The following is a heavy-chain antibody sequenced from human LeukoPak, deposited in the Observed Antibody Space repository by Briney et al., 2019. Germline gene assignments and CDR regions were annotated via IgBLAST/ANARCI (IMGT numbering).Heavy chain of an antibody. D-gene: IGHD3-22*01. CDR1: GGSFSGYY. V-gene: IGHV4-34*01. CDR3: ARGHSAYLYESSGFWGPWYFDG. Sequence: SETLSLTCAVYGGSFSGYYWSWIRQPPGKGLEWIGNINHSGRLNEIAAVESRVTISVDAYKNQLYLKLRSLTVAEWAVYYWARGHSAYLYESSGFWGPWYFDGWGERSLVTVSS. J-gene: IGHJ4*02. CDR2: INHSGRL.